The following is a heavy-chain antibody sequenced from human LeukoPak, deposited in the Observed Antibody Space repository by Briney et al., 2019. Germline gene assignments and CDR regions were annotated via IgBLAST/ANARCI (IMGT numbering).Heavy chain of an antibody. Sequence: GGSLRLSCAASGFTLSTYAMSWVRQTPGKGLEWVAATSSSDAGTYHADSVRGRFTISRDNSKNTLYLQMNSLRAEDTAVYYCARDQRIVGAKNAFDIWGQGTMVTVSS. CDR2: TSSSDAGT. CDR1: GFTLSTYA. D-gene: IGHD1-26*01. J-gene: IGHJ3*02. V-gene: IGHV3-23*01. CDR3: ARDQRIVGAKNAFDI.